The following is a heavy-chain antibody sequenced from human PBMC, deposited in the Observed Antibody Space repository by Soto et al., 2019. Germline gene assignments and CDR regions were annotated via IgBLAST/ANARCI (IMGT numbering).Heavy chain of an antibody. D-gene: IGHD2-15*01. CDR1: GGSFSGYY. Sequence: SETLSLTCAVYGGSFSGYYWSWIRQPPGKGLEWIGEINHSGSTNYNPSLKSRVTISVDTSKNTLSLQMNSLTAEDTAVYFCAKRRGAGGHFDYWGQGALVTVSS. CDR3: AKRRGAGGHFDY. J-gene: IGHJ4*02. V-gene: IGHV4-34*01. CDR2: INHSGST.